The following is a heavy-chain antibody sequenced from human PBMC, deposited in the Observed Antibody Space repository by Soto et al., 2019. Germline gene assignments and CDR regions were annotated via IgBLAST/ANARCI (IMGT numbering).Heavy chain of an antibody. CDR1: GFTVSSRF. Sequence: EVQVVESGGDLVQPGGSLRLSCAATGFTVSSRFMSWVRQAPGKGLEWMSVIYSDGSTYYADSVRGRFIISRDSSKTTLYLQMNSLRAEDTAVYYCARDIVVKASAHHEDAYDIWCQGTMVTVSS. CDR3: ARDIVVKASAHHEDAYDI. J-gene: IGHJ3*02. V-gene: IGHV3-66*01. CDR2: IYSDGST. D-gene: IGHD2-2*01.